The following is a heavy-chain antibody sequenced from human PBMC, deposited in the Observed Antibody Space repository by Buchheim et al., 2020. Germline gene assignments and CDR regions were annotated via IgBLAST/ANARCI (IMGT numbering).Heavy chain of an antibody. Sequence: EVQLVESGGGLVQPGGSLRLSCAASGFTFSSSWMSWVRQAPGKGLEWVANIKQDGSENYYVDSVKGRFPLSRDTAKNSLYLQMNSLRAEDTAVYYCARVHYYYGMDVWGQGTT. CDR2: IKQDGSEN. J-gene: IGHJ6*02. CDR1: GFTFSSSW. CDR3: ARVHYYYGMDV. V-gene: IGHV3-7*01.